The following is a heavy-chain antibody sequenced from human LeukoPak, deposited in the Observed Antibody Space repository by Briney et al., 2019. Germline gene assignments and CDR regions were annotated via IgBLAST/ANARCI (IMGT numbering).Heavy chain of an antibody. CDR3: VRGRGYCEGPSCLIDAFDI. CDR2: MIREVGHT. D-gene: IGHD2-15*01. V-gene: IGHV3-74*01. CDR1: WFIFSVYW. J-gene: IGHJ3*02. Sequence: GGSLTLFCPPSWFIFSVYWMQWVRHARGGWLVCVSLMIREVGHTVYVHSVKGRFTISRDNAKNTLYMKMNSLRAEDTAVYYCVRGRGYCEGPSCLIDAFDIWGRGTMVTVSS.